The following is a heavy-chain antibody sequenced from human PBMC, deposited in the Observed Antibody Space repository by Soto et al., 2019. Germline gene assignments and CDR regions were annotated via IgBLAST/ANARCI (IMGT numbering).Heavy chain of an antibody. CDR1: GLNFCRYR. Sequence: PGGAVTLSYAGCGLNFCRYRMQPVHQDTGKGLEWVAVIWYDGSNKYYTDSVKGRFTISRDNSKNTLYLQMNSLRAEDTDVYYCARDSAPPLQIWISAGLDYWGQGTLVTVSS. J-gene: IGHJ4*02. V-gene: IGHV3-33*01. CDR3: ARDSAPPLQIWISAGLDY. CDR2: IWYDGSNK. D-gene: IGHD5-18*01.